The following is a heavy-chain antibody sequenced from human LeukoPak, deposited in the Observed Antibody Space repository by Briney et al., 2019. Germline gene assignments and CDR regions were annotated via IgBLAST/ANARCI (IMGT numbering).Heavy chain of an antibody. D-gene: IGHD3-10*01. V-gene: IGHV4-34*01. J-gene: IGHJ4*02. Sequence: SETLSLTCAVYGGPFSGYYWSWIRQPPGKGLEWIGEINHSGSTNYNPSLKSRVTISVDTSKNQFSLKLSSVTAADTAVYYCARAGVRGSGSYPGYWGQGTLVTVSS. CDR3: ARAGVRGSGSYPGY. CDR1: GGPFSGYY. CDR2: INHSGST.